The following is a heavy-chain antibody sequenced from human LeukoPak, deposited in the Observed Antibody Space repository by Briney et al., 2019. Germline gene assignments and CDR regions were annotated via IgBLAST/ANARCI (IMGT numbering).Heavy chain of an antibody. Sequence: SQTLSLTCAISGDSVSSNSVTWNWIRQSPSRGPEWLGRTYYRSTWYNDYAVSVRGRITVNPDTSKNQFSLHLNSVTPEDTAVYYCARRLTQYDCFDPWGQGILVTVSS. J-gene: IGHJ5*02. CDR2: TYYRSTWYN. V-gene: IGHV6-1*01. CDR1: GDSVSSNSVT. D-gene: IGHD2-2*01. CDR3: ARRLTQYDCFDP.